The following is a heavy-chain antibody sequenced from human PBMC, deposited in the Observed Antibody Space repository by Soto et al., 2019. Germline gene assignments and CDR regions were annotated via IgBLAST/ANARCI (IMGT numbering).Heavy chain of an antibody. CDR2: IIPIFGTA. Sequence: QVQLVQSGAEVKKPGSSVKVSCKASGGTFSSYAISWVRQAPGHGLEWMGGIIPIFGTANYAQKFQRRVTITADKSTSTAYMELSSLRSEDTAVYYCARGGVVLPASYYYYGMDVWGQGTTVTVSS. J-gene: IGHJ6*02. CDR1: GGTFSSYA. V-gene: IGHV1-69*06. D-gene: IGHD2-2*01. CDR3: ARGGVVLPASYYYYGMDV.